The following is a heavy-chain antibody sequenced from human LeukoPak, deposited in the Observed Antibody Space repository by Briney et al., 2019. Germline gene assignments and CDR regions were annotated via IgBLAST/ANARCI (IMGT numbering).Heavy chain of an antibody. CDR2: IRNKAYGGTA. CDR1: GFTFSDYA. CDR3: TREKRYFDWFQADY. J-gene: IGHJ4*02. Sequence: GGSPRLSCTASGFTFSDYAMSWFRQAPGKGLEWVGFIRNKAYGGTAEYAASVKGRFTISRDDSKTIAYLQMNSLKTEDTAVYYCTREKRYFDWFQADYWGQGTLVTVSS. D-gene: IGHD3-9*01. V-gene: IGHV3-49*03.